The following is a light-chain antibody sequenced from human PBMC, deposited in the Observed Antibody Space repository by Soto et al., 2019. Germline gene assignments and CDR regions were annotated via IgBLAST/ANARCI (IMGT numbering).Light chain of an antibody. J-gene: IGLJ3*02. Sequence: QSALTQPASVSGSPGQSITISCTGTSSDVGGYNYVSWYRQDPGKAPKLMIYDVDKRPSGLSNRFSGSKSGNTASLTISGLQAEDEADYYCTSFTSSSTGVFGGGTKLTVL. CDR2: DVD. V-gene: IGLV2-14*01. CDR1: SSDVGGYNY. CDR3: TSFTSSSTGV.